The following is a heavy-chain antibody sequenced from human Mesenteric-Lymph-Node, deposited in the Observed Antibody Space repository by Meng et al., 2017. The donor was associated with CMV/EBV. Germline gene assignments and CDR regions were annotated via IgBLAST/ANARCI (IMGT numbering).Heavy chain of an antibody. Sequence: TLSSYAISWLRQAPGQGLERMGGIIPIFGTANYAQKFQGRVTITADKSTSTAYMELSSLRSEDTAVYYCARGYGSGSYYNYGWFDPWGQGTLVTVSS. CDR3: ARGYGSGSYYNYGWFDP. CDR2: IIPIFGTA. D-gene: IGHD3-10*01. J-gene: IGHJ5*02. CDR1: TLSSYA. V-gene: IGHV1-69*06.